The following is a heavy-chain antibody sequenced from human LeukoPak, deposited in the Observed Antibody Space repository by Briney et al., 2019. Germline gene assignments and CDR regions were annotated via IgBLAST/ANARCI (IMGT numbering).Heavy chain of an antibody. J-gene: IGHJ4*02. Sequence: QTLTLTCTFSGFSLSTSGMCVSWIRQPPGRALEWLARIDWDDDKYYSTSLKTRLTISKDTSKNQVVLTMTNIDLVDTATYYYSRIGDYDILTSYYYFDYWGQGTLVTVSS. V-gene: IGHV2-70*11. CDR2: IDWDDDK. D-gene: IGHD3-9*01. CDR3: SRIGDYDILTSYYYFDY. CDR1: GFSLSTSGMC.